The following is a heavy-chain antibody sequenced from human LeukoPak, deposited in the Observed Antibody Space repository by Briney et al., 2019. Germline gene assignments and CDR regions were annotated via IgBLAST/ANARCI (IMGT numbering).Heavy chain of an antibody. CDR2: IYYSGST. V-gene: IGHV4-39*01. Sequence: KPSETLSLTCTVSGGSISSSSYYWGRIRQPPGKGLEWIGSIYYSGSTYYNPSLKSRVTISVDTSKNQFSLKLSSVTAADTAVYYCATRYCSGGSCYGFDYWGQGTLVTVSS. D-gene: IGHD2-15*01. CDR3: ATRYCSGGSCYGFDY. CDR1: GGSISSSSYY. J-gene: IGHJ4*02.